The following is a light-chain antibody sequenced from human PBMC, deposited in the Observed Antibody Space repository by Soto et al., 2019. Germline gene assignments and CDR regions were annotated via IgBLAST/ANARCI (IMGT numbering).Light chain of an antibody. CDR3: QQYGSSPLT. J-gene: IGKJ4*01. CDR2: GAS. Sequence: EIVLTQFPGTLSLSPGERATLSCRASQSVSGSYLAWYQQKPGQAPRLLIYGASSRATGIPDRFSGSGSGTDFTLTISRLEPEEFAVYYCQQYGSSPLTFGRGTKVEIK. V-gene: IGKV3-20*01. CDR1: QSVSGSY.